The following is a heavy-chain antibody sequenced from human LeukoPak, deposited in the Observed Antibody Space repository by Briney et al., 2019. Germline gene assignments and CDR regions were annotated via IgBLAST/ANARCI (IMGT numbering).Heavy chain of an antibody. CDR2: IKQDGSEK. D-gene: IGHD3-10*01. V-gene: IGHV3-7*01. CDR3: ATDYYVSGSYYRLFY. J-gene: IGHJ4*02. CDR1: GLTFSSYG. Sequence: GGTLRLSCAASGLTFSSYGMSWVRQAPGKGLEWVANIKQDGSEKYYVDSVKGRFTISRDNAKNTLYLQMNNLRAEDTAIYYCATDYYVSGSYYRLFYWGQGTLVTVSS.